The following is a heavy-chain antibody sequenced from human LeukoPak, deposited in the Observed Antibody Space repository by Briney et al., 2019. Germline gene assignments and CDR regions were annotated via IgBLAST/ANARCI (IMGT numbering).Heavy chain of an antibody. V-gene: IGHV3-23*01. Sequence: GGSLRLSCAASGFTFSSYSMNWVRQAPGKGLEWVSAISGSGGSTYYADSVKGRFTISRDNSKNTLYLQMNTLRAEDRAVYYCAKTKTGSLFAFDIWGQGTMVTVSS. CDR3: AKTKTGSLFAFDI. J-gene: IGHJ3*02. CDR2: ISGSGGST. D-gene: IGHD3-10*01. CDR1: GFTFSSYS.